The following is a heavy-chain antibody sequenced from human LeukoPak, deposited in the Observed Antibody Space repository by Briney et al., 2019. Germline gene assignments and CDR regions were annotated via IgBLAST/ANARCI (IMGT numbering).Heavy chain of an antibody. CDR1: GDSVSSNSAA. D-gene: IGHD3-22*01. CDR2: TYYRSKWYN. V-gene: IGHV6-1*01. CDR3: ARINYDRSGYYYGMDV. Sequence: SQALSLTCAISGDSVSSNSAAWNWIRQSPSRGLEWLGRTYYRSKWYNDYAVSVKSRITINPDTSKNQFSLQLNSVTPEDTAVYYCARINYDRSGYYYGMDVWGQGTTVTVSS. J-gene: IGHJ6*02.